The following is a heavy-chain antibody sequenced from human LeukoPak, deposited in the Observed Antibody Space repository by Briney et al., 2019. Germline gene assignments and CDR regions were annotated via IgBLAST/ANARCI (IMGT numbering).Heavy chain of an antibody. CDR1: GYTFTGYY. D-gene: IGHD2-2*01. CDR2: INPNSGGT. Sequence: ASVKVSCKASGYTFTGYYMHWVRQAPGQGLEWMGWINPNSGGTNYAQKFRGRVTMTRDTSISTAYMELSRLRSDDTAVYYCARVPPAGYCSSTSCYGPFDYWGQGTLVTVSS. CDR3: ARVPPAGYCSSTSCYGPFDY. V-gene: IGHV1-2*02. J-gene: IGHJ4*02.